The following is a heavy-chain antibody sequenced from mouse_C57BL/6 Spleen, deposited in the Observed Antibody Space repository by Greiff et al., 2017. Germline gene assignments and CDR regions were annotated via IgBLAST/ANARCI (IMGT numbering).Heavy chain of an antibody. CDR2: INPNNGGP. D-gene: IGHD1-1*01. J-gene: IGHJ3*01. V-gene: IGHV1-26*01. CDR1: GYTFTDYY. Sequence: EVQLQQSGPELVKPGASVKISCKASGYTFTDYYMNWVKQSHGKSLEWIGDINPNNGGPSYNQKFKGKATLTVDKSSSTAYMELRSLTTGDSAVYYCARALYNYGSSSWFAYWGQGTLVTVSA. CDR3: ARALYNYGSSSWFAY.